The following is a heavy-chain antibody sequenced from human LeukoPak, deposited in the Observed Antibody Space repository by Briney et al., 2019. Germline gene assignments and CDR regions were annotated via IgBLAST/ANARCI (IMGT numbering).Heavy chain of an antibody. Sequence: GGSLRLSCAASGFTFSSYAMSWVRQAPGKGLEWVSAISGSGGSTYYTDSVKGRFTISRDNSKNTLYLQMNSLRAEDTAVYYCAKFNPSVGYYYYMDVWGKGTTVTVSS. CDR1: GFTFSSYA. J-gene: IGHJ6*03. D-gene: IGHD2-15*01. CDR3: AKFNPSVGYYYYMDV. CDR2: ISGSGGST. V-gene: IGHV3-23*01.